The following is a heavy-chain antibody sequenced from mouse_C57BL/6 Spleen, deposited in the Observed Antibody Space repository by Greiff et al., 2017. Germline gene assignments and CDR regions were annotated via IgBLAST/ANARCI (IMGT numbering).Heavy chain of an antibody. Sequence: VQLQQPGAELVRPGSSVKLSCKASGYTFTSYWMHWVKQRPIQGLEWIGNIDPSDSDTHYNQKFKDKATLTVDKSSSTSYMQLSSLTSEDSAGYYCARDEEDITTLVGYAMDYWGQGTSVTVSS. CDR1: GYTFTSYW. D-gene: IGHD1-1*01. V-gene: IGHV1-52*01. CDR2: IDPSDSDT. CDR3: ARDEEDITTLVGYAMDY. J-gene: IGHJ4*01.